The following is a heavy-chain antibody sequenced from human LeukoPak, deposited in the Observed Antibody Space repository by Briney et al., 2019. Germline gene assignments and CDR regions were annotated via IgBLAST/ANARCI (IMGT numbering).Heavy chain of an antibody. Sequence: GASVKVSCKASGYTFTSYGISWVRQAPGQGLEWMGWISAYNGNTNYAQKLQGRVTMTTDTSTSTAYMELGSLRSDDTAVYYCARIAAAGQEAYYFDYWGQGTLVTVS. CDR2: ISAYNGNT. J-gene: IGHJ4*02. D-gene: IGHD6-13*01. V-gene: IGHV1-18*01. CDR1: GYTFTSYG. CDR3: ARIAAAGQEAYYFDY.